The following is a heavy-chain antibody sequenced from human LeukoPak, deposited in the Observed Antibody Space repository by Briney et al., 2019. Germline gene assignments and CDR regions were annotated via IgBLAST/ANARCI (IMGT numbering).Heavy chain of an antibody. J-gene: IGHJ4*02. CDR2: TNHIGST. CDR3: ARGPRYCSSTSCSTFGY. V-gene: IGHV4-34*01. Sequence: SETLSLTCAVDGGSFSGYYWSWIRQPAGKGLEWIGETNHIGSTNYNPSPKSRVTISVDTSKNQSSVKLSSVTAADTAVYYYARGPRYCSSTSCSTFGYWGQRTLVTVSS. CDR1: GGSFSGYY. D-gene: IGHD2-2*01.